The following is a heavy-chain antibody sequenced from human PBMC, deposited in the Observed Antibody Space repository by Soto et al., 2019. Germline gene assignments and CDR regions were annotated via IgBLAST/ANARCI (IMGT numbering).Heavy chain of an antibody. Sequence: EVHLVESGGGLVQPGESLRLSCAASGFTVSSKYMSWVRQAPGKGLEWVSIIYMRGSTFYADSVKGRFTISRDTSKNTLYIQMDHLTVQDTAMYYCARDSLPGTRTWADHWGQGTLVTVSS. V-gene: IGHV3-66*01. J-gene: IGHJ4*02. CDR3: ARDSLPGTRTWADH. CDR1: GFTVSSKY. D-gene: IGHD1-26*01. CDR2: IYMRGST.